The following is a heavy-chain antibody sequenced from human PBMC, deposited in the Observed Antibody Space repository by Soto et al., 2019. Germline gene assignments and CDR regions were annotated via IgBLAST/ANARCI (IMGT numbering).Heavy chain of an antibody. CDR2: IYYSGST. D-gene: IGHD3-3*01. Sequence: SETLSLTCTVSGGSISSSSYYWGWIRQPPGKGLEWIGSIYYSGSTYYNPSLKSRVTISVDTSKNQFSLKLSSVTAADTAVYYCARGPRRWGGVVIIDYYYGMDVWGQGTTVT. CDR1: GGSISSSSYY. J-gene: IGHJ6*02. V-gene: IGHV4-39*01. CDR3: ARGPRRWGGVVIIDYYYGMDV.